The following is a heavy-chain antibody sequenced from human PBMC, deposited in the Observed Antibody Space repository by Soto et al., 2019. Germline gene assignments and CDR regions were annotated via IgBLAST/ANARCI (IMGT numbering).Heavy chain of an antibody. Sequence: PSETLSLTCAVSGGSISSSNWWSWVRQPPGKGLEWIGEIYHSGSTNYNPSLKSRVTISVDRSKNQFSLKLSSVTAADTAVYYCARDSDYVWGSYRYRYNWFDPWGQGTLVTVSS. CDR1: GGSISSSNW. CDR3: ARDSDYVWGSYRYRYNWFDP. V-gene: IGHV4-4*02. CDR2: IYHSGST. J-gene: IGHJ5*02. D-gene: IGHD3-16*02.